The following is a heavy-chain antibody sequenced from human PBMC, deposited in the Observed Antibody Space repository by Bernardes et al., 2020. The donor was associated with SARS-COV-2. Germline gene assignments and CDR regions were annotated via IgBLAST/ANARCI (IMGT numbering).Heavy chain of an antibody. CDR2: ISAYNGNT. CDR3: ARRTRYDYVWGSPIYYYYGMDV. V-gene: IGHV1-18*01. J-gene: IGHJ6*02. Sequence: ASVKVSCKASGYTFTSYGISWVRQAPGQGLEWMGWISAYNGNTNYAQKLQGRVTMTTDTSTSTAYMELRSLRSDDTAVYYCARRTRYDYVWGSPIYYYYGMDVWGQGTTVTVSS. D-gene: IGHD3-16*01. CDR1: GYTFTSYG.